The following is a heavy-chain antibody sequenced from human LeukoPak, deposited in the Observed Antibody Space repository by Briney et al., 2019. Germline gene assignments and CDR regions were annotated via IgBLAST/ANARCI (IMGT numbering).Heavy chain of an antibody. J-gene: IGHJ6*03. D-gene: IGHD3-3*01. Sequence: SQTLSLTCTVSGGSISSGSYYWSWIRQPPGKGLEWIGYIYYSGSTNYNPSLKSRVTISVDTSKNQFSLKLSSVTAADTAVYYCARASPNYDFWSGSYYYYMDVWGKGTTVTVSS. CDR3: ARASPNYDFWSGSYYYYMDV. CDR2: IYYSGST. CDR1: GGSISSGSYY. V-gene: IGHV4-61*01.